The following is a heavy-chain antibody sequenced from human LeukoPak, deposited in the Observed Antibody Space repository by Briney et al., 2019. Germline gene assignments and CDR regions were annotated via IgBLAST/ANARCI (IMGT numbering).Heavy chain of an antibody. Sequence: GGSLRLSCAASGFTFSSYGMHWVRQAPGKGLEWVSFIRCDGSKTYYADSVKGRFTISRDNSKNTLYLQMNSLRAEDTAVYYWARNEHYQLLSEYYFDYWGQGTLVTVSS. J-gene: IGHJ4*02. D-gene: IGHD2-2*01. CDR3: ARNEHYQLLSEYYFDY. V-gene: IGHV3-30*02. CDR1: GFTFSSYG. CDR2: IRCDGSKT.